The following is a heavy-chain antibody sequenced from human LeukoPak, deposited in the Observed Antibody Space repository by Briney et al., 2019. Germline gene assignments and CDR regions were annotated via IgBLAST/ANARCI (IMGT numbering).Heavy chain of an antibody. V-gene: IGHV3-7*01. D-gene: IGHD2/OR15-2a*01. CDR1: GFTFSNYW. Sequence: GGSLRLSCEASGFTFSNYWMNWVRQAPGRGLEGVAYIKQDGGEKLYVDSVKGRFTVPRDNTRNSLYLELNSLRDEDTAVYYCARGYGLSCASTTCAGAFDIWGQGTMVTVSS. J-gene: IGHJ3*02. CDR2: IKQDGGEK. CDR3: ARGYGLSCASTTCAGAFDI.